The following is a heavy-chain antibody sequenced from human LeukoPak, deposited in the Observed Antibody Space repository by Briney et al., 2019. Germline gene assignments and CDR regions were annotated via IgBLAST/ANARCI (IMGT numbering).Heavy chain of an antibody. D-gene: IGHD3-10*01. CDR1: GFTFDDYA. J-gene: IGHJ4*02. Sequence: PGGSLRLSCAASGFTFDDYAMHWVRQAPGKGLEWVSGISWNSGSIGYADSVNGRFTISRDNAKNSLYLQMNSLRAEDTALYYCAKAPDYYGSGSYYFDYWGQGTLVTVSS. CDR3: AKAPDYYGSGSYYFDY. CDR2: ISWNSGSI. V-gene: IGHV3-9*01.